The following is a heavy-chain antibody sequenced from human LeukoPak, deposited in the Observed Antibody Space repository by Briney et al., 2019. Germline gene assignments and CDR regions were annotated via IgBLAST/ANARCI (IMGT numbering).Heavy chain of an antibody. Sequence: GGSLRLSCVASGFTLSGHWMHWVRQAPGKGLVWVSRINSDESTTVYADSVKGRFTISRDNAKNTLYLQMSSLTAEDTAVYYCARSDWFDPWGQGTLVTASS. CDR1: GFTLSGHW. CDR2: INSDESTT. J-gene: IGHJ5*02. V-gene: IGHV3-74*01. CDR3: ARSDWFDP.